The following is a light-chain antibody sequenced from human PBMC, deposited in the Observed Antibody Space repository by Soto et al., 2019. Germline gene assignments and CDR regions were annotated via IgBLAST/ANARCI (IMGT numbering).Light chain of an antibody. V-gene: IGLV2-8*01. J-gene: IGLJ1*01. CDR3: SSYAGSNNLRNV. CDR1: SSDVGGYNY. Sequence: QSALTQPPSASGSPGQSVTISCTGTSSDVGGYNYVSWYQQHPGKAPKLMIYEVNKRPSGVPDRFSGSKSGNTASLTVSGLQAEYEADYYCSSYAGSNNLRNVFGTGTKLTVL. CDR2: EVN.